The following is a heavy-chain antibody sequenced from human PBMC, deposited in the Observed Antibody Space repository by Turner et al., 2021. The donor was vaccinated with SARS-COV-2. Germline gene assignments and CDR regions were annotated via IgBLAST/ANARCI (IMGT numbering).Heavy chain of an antibody. CDR2: IYSGGST. J-gene: IGHJ5*02. V-gene: IGHV3-53*01. Sequence: EVQLVESGGGLIQPGGALRLSCAASGFTVSSNYMSWVRPAPGKGLEWVSVIYSGGSTYYADSVKGRFTISRDNSKNTLYLQMNSLRAEDTAVYYCARQLTTVTTWFDPWGQGTLVTVSS. CDR1: GFTVSSNY. CDR3: ARQLTTVTTWFDP. D-gene: IGHD4-17*01.